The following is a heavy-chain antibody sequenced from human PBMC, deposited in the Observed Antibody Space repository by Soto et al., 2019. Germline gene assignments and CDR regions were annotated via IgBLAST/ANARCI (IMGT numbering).Heavy chain of an antibody. J-gene: IGHJ4*02. CDR2: IYHTGTL. Sequence: KPSETLSLTCNVSGGSITSREYSWNWIRQAPGKGLEWIGFIYHTGTLYYNPSLKSRVTISLDRSENLFSLKLSSVTAADTAVYFCARDHYSRSSPSYFDSSGQGPLLTVSS. V-gene: IGHV4-30-2*01. CDR3: ARDHYSRSSPSYFDS. D-gene: IGHD6-6*01. CDR1: GGSITSREYS.